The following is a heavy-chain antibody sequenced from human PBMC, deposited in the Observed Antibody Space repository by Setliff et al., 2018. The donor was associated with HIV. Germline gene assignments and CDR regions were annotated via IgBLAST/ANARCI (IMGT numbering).Heavy chain of an antibody. J-gene: IGHJ3*02. Sequence: LSLTCTVSGGSSSSSSFYWGWIRQPPGKGLEWIGNIYRSGSTYYNPSLRSRVTISVDTSKNQFYLNLNSVTDADTALYYCARHKDSDYVWGSYRPDGFDIWGQGTTVTVSS. CDR3: ARHKDSDYVWGSYRPDGFDI. CDR1: GGSSSSSSFY. V-gene: IGHV4-39*01. D-gene: IGHD3-16*02. CDR2: IYRSGST.